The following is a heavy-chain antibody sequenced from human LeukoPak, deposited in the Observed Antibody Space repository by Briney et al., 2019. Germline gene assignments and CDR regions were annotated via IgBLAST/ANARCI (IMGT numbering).Heavy chain of an antibody. J-gene: IGHJ5*02. CDR2: ISWNSGSI. D-gene: IGHD6-6*01. CDR1: GFTFDDYA. Sequence: PGGCLRLSCAASGFTFDDYAMHWVRQAPRKGLGWVSGISWNSGSIGYADSVKGRFTISRDNAKNSLYLQMNSLRAEDMALYYCAKGQGTQYSSSSRWFDPWGQGTLVTVSS. CDR3: AKGQGTQYSSSSRWFDP. V-gene: IGHV3-9*03.